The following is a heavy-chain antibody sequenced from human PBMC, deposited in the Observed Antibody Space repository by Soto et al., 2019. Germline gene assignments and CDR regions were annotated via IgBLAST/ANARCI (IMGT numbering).Heavy chain of an antibody. J-gene: IGHJ3*01. CDR2: IKCDGSSA. D-gene: IGHD3-10*01. CDR1: GFTFSDYW. Sequence: EVQLVESGGGLVQPGGSLRLSCAASGFTFSDYWIHWVRQAPGKGLVWVTRIKCDGSSANYADSVKGRFTISRDNAKETVYLQMNSLGAEDTAVYYCARGVRGHYGFDVWGQGTMVTVSS. V-gene: IGHV3-74*01. CDR3: ARGVRGHYGFDV.